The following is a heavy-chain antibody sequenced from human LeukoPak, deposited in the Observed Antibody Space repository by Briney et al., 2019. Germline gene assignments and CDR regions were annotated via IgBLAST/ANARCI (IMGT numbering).Heavy chain of an antibody. CDR3: ARLGVGATRDAFDI. Sequence: GGSLRLSCAASGFTFDDYGMSWVRHAPGKGLEWVSGINWNGGSTGYADSVKGRFTISRDNAKNSLYLQMNSLRAEDTALYYCARLGVGATRDAFDIWGQGTMVTVSS. CDR2: INWNGGST. V-gene: IGHV3-20*04. J-gene: IGHJ3*02. CDR1: GFTFDDYG. D-gene: IGHD1-26*01.